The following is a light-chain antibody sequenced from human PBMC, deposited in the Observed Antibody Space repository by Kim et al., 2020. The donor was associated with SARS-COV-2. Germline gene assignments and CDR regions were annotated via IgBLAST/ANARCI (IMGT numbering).Light chain of an antibody. CDR3: QQSYKTPYT. V-gene: IGKV1-39*01. J-gene: IGKJ2*01. CDR2: AAS. Sequence: DIQMTQSPASLSASVGDRVSITCRASQRISNYLNWYQQKSGKGPKVLIYAASSLQSGVPSRFSDSGSGTDFTLTISSLQPEDSATYYCQQSYKTPYTFGQGTKLEI. CDR1: QRISNY.